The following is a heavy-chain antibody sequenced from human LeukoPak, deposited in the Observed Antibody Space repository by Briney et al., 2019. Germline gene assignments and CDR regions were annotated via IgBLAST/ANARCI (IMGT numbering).Heavy chain of an antibody. CDR1: GFTFSSYA. J-gene: IGHJ4*02. CDR3: AKGTTYYYGSGTTHFDY. Sequence: GGSLTLSCAASGFTFSSYAMSWVRQAPGKGLEWVSAISGSGGSTYYADFVKGRFTISRDNSKNTLYLQMNSLRAEDTAVYYCAKGTTYYYGSGTTHFDYWGQGTLVTVSS. V-gene: IGHV3-23*01. D-gene: IGHD3-10*01. CDR2: ISGSGGST.